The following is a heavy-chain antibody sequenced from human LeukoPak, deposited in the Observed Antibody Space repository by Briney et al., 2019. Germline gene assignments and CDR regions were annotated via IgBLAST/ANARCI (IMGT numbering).Heavy chain of an antibody. D-gene: IGHD4-17*01. CDR2: IYYRGST. V-gene: IGHV4-59*08. CDR3: ARAIPTVTNYYYYGMDV. Sequence: SETLSLTCAVSGGPLTSYYWSWIRQPPGKGLEWIGFIYYRGSTNYNPSLESRVTISVDTSKNQFSLKLSSVTAADTAVYYCARAIPTVTNYYYYGMDVWGQGTTVTVS. CDR1: GGPLTSYY. J-gene: IGHJ6*02.